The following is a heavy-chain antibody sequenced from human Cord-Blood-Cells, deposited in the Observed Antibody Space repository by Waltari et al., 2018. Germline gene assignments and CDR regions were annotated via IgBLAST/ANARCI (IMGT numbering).Heavy chain of an antibody. CDR3: ARTTTTDYYYYYMDV. V-gene: IGHV4-34*01. D-gene: IGHD1-1*01. CDR1: GGSFSGYY. CDR2: INHSGST. Sequence: QVQLQQWGAGLLKPSETLSLTCAVYGGSFSGYYWSWIRQPPGKGLEWIGEINHSGSTNYNPSLKSRVTISVDTSKNQFSLKLSSVTAADTAVYYCARTTTTDYYYYYMDVWGKGTTVTVSS. J-gene: IGHJ6*03.